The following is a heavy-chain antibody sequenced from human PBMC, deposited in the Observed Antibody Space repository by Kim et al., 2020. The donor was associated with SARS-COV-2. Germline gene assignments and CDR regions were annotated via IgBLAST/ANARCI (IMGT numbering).Heavy chain of an antibody. CDR3: ARAALVLLSAAATHHFQH. CDR1: GYTFTTYY. Sequence: ASVKVSCKASGYTFTTYYMHWVRQAPGQGLEWMGIINPSGASTTYAQKFQGRVTMTRDTSTSTVYMELSSLTSEDTAVYYCARAALVLLSAAATHHFQHWGQGTLVTVSS. D-gene: IGHD2-15*01. V-gene: IGHV1-46*01. J-gene: IGHJ1*01. CDR2: INPSGAST.